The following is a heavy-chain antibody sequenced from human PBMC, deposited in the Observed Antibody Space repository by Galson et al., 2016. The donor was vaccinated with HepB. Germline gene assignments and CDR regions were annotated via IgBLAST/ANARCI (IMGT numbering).Heavy chain of an antibody. J-gene: IGHJ6*03. Sequence: SVKVSCKASGYSFSSYGISWVRQAPGQGLEWMGWTSGYSGSTDYAQKIRGRVTMSRDTSTSTAYMELRSLRSDDTAVYYCARISHKYYYYYMDVWGKGTPVTGS. CDR3: ARISHKYYYYYMDV. CDR1: GYSFSSYG. V-gene: IGHV1-18*04. CDR2: TSGYSGST.